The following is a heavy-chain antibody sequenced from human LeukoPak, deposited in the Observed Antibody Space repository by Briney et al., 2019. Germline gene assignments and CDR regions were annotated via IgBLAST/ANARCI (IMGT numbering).Heavy chain of an antibody. Sequence: GGSLRLSCTASGFTFGDYAMSWVRQAPGKGLEWVANIKQDGSEKYYVGSVRGRFTISRDNAKNSLHLQMNSLRVEDTAVYFCARDSDHVRDYWGQGTLVTVSS. V-gene: IGHV3-7*01. D-gene: IGHD1-14*01. CDR2: IKQDGSEK. J-gene: IGHJ4*02. CDR1: GFTFGDYA. CDR3: ARDSDHVRDY.